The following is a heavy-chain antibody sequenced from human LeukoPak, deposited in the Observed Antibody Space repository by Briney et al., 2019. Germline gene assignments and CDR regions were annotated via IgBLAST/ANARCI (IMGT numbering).Heavy chain of an antibody. J-gene: IGHJ6*04. CDR3: TTDMGVPAALYYYYYGMDV. Sequence: GGSLRLSCAASGFTFSNAWMSWVRQAPGKGLEWVGRIKSKTDGGTTDYAAPVEGRFTISRDDSKNTLYLQMNSLKTEDTAVYYCTTDMGVPAALYYYYYGMDVWGKGTTVTVSS. V-gene: IGHV3-15*01. CDR1: GFTFSNAW. D-gene: IGHD2-2*01. CDR2: IKSKTDGGTT.